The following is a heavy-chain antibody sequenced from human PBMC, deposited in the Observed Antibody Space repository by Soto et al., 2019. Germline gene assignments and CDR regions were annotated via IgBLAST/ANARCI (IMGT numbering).Heavy chain of an antibody. CDR1: GGTFSSYT. V-gene: IGHV1-69*02. Sequence: ASVKVSCKASGGTFSSYTISWVRQAPGQGLEWMGRIIPILGIANYAQKFQGRVTITADKSTSTAYMELSSLRSEDTAVYYCARVSSSSSLHDAFDIWGQGTMVTVSS. D-gene: IGHD6-6*01. CDR2: IIPILGIA. CDR3: ARVSSSSSLHDAFDI. J-gene: IGHJ3*02.